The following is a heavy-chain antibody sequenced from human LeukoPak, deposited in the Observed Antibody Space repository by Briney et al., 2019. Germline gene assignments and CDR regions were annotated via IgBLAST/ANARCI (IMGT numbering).Heavy chain of an antibody. D-gene: IGHD3-22*01. CDR3: ARDAAGSDYYDSSGEVDY. CDR1: GFTFSSYS. J-gene: IGHJ4*02. Sequence: PGGSLRLSCAASGFTFSSYSMNWVRQAPGQGLEWASYISSSSSTIYYADSVKGRFTISRDNAKNSLYLQMNSLRAEDTAVYYCARDAAGSDYYDSSGEVDYWGQGTLVTVSS. V-gene: IGHV3-48*04. CDR2: ISSSSSTI.